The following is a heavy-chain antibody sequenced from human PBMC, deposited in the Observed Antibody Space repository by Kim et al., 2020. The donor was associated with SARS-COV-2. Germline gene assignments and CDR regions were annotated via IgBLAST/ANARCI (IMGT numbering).Heavy chain of an antibody. CDR2: ISYDGSNK. CDR1: GFTFSSYA. V-gene: IGHV3-30*04. J-gene: IGHJ4*01. Sequence: GGSLRLSCAASGFTFSSYAMHWVRQAPGKGLEWVAVISYDGSNKYYADSVKGRFTISRDNSKNTLYLQMNSLRAEDTAVYYCARERIVVATPGYFDYWG. D-gene: IGHD1-26*01. CDR3: ARERIVVATPGYFDY.